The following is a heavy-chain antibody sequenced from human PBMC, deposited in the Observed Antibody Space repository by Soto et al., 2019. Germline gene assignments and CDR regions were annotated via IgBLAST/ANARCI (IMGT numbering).Heavy chain of an antibody. V-gene: IGHV1-3*04. CDR2: IDIGNGNR. CDR3: ATEGRSGWYDY. Sequence: QDHLVQSGPEVKRPGASVRISCKASGLTFTDYSLHWVRQAPGQGLEWMGWIDIGNGNRKYSQELQGRVTITSDTSASTAYMDLNSLKFEDTAVYYCATEGRSGWYDYWGQGTLVTVSS. D-gene: IGHD6-19*01. CDR1: GLTFTDYS. J-gene: IGHJ4*02.